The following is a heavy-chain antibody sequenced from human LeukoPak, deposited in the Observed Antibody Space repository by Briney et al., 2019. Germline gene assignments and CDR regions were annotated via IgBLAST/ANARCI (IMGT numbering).Heavy chain of an antibody. D-gene: IGHD1-26*01. Sequence: GASVKVSCKASGGTFSSYAISWVRQAPGQGLEWMGGIIPIFGTANYAQKFQGRVTITADESTSTAYMELSSLRSEDTAVYYCARDSGASGSYGSFDYWGQGTLVTVSS. V-gene: IGHV1-69*13. CDR2: IIPIFGTA. J-gene: IGHJ4*02. CDR1: GGTFSSYA. CDR3: ARDSGASGSYGSFDY.